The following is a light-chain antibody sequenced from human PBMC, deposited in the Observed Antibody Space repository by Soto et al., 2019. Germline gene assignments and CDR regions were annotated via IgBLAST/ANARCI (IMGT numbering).Light chain of an antibody. CDR3: TSYTSSSTYV. CDR2: DVS. V-gene: IGLV2-14*03. Sequence: ALTQPASVSGSPGQSITISCTGTSSYVGGYNYVSWYQQHPGKAPKLMIYDVSNRPSGVSNRFSGSKSGNTASLTISGLQAEDEADYYCTSYTSSSTYVFGTGTKVTVL. J-gene: IGLJ1*01. CDR1: SSYVGGYNY.